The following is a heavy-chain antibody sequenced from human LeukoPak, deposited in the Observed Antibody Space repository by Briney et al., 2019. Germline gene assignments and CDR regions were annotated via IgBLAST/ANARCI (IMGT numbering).Heavy chain of an antibody. J-gene: IGHJ6*03. D-gene: IGHD2-2*01. CDR3: ARQPAAYYYYYMDV. CDR1: GGTFSSYA. V-gene: IGHV1-69*05. CDR2: IIPIFGTA. Sequence: SVKVSCKASGGTFSSYAISWVRQAPGQRLEWMGGIIPIFGTANYAQKFQGRVTITTDESTSTAYMELSSLRSEDTAVYYCARQPAAYYYYYMDVWGKGTTVTVSS.